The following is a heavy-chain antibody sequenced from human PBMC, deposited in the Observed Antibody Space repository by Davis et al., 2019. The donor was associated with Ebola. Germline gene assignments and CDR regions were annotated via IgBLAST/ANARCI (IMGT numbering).Heavy chain of an antibody. CDR1: GFTFNNHW. CDR3: ASGYGYRGYNWFDP. J-gene: IGHJ5*02. Sequence: PGGSLRLSCAASGFTFNNHWMHWVRQAPGKGLEWVANIKQDGSEKYYVDSVKGRFTISRDNAKNSLYLQMNSLRAEDTAVYYCASGYGYRGYNWFDPWGQGTLVTVSS. CDR2: IKQDGSEK. V-gene: IGHV3-7*01. D-gene: IGHD1-26*01.